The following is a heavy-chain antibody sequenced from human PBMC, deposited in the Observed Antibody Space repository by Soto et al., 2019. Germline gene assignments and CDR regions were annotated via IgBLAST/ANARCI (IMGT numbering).Heavy chain of an antibody. V-gene: IGHV1-18*04. D-gene: IGHD3-9*01. CDR2: ISGYNDNT. J-gene: IGHJ4*02. CDR1: GYTFTNYG. Sequence: QVQLVQSGAEVKRPGASVKVSCKTSGYTFTNYGVSWVRQAPGQGLEWMGWISGYNDNTELAQSLKGRVTMTIDTSTSTAYMELRRLSSDYTAVYFCARGERYFDWLHPGDYWGQGTLVTVSS. CDR3: ARGERYFDWLHPGDY.